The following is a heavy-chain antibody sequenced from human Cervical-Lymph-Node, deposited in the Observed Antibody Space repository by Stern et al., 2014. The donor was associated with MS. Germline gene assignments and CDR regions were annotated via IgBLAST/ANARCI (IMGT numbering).Heavy chain of an antibody. V-gene: IGHV3-74*02. CDR1: GFTFSSYW. D-gene: IGHD5-18*01. Sequence: EVQLVESGGGLVQPGGSLRLSCAASGFTFSSYWMHWVRQAPGKGLVWVSRINRDGSSTTYADSVKCRFTISRDNDKNTLYLQMNSLRAEDTAVYYCARIAGVRSWIQPLDYWGQGTLVTVSS. CDR2: INRDGSST. J-gene: IGHJ4*02. CDR3: ARIAGVRSWIQPLDY.